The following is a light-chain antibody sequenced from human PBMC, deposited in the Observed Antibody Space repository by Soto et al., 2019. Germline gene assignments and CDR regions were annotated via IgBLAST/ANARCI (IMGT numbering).Light chain of an antibody. CDR3: QFYDSSLSAVV. V-gene: IGLV1-40*01. Sequence: QSVLTQPPSVSGAPGQRVTISCTGSSSNIGADYDVHWYQQLPGTAPKLLIYGNSNRPSGVPDRFSGSKSGTSASLAITGLQTEDEADYYGQFYDSSLSAVVFGGGTKLTVL. J-gene: IGLJ3*02. CDR2: GNS. CDR1: SSNIGADYD.